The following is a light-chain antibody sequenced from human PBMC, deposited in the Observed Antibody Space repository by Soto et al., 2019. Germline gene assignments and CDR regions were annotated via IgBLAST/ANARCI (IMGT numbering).Light chain of an antibody. J-gene: IGKJ2*01. Sequence: EIVMTQSPATLSVSPGERSTLSCSASQSVSSSYLAWYQQKPGQAPRLLIYGASSRATGIPDRFSGSGSGTDFTLTISRLEPEDFAVYYCQQYGRSPYTFGQGTKVDIK. V-gene: IGKV3-20*01. CDR3: QQYGRSPYT. CDR2: GAS. CDR1: QSVSSSY.